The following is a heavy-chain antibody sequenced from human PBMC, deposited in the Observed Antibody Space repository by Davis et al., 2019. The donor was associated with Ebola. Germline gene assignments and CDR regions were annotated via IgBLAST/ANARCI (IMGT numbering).Heavy chain of an antibody. CDR2: IKQDGSDK. D-gene: IGHD3-3*01. J-gene: IGHJ6*02. Sequence: GESLKISCAASGFTFSSYWMSWVRQAPGKGLEWVANIKQDGSDKYYVDSVKGRFTISRDNAKNSLYLQMNSLRAEDTAVYYCARDPTRTYYDFWSGSSDYYYGMDVWGQGTTVTVSS. CDR1: GFTFSSYW. V-gene: IGHV3-7*01. CDR3: ARDPTRTYYDFWSGSSDYYYGMDV.